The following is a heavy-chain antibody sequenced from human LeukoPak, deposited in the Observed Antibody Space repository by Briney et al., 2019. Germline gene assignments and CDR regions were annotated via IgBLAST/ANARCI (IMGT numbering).Heavy chain of an antibody. Sequence: SETLCLTCTVSGGSISSYYWSWIRQPPGKGLEWIGYIYYSGSTNYNPPLKSRVTISVDTSKNQFSLKLSSVTAADTAVYYCARDKGVTIKDWGQGTLVTVSS. CDR1: GGSISSYY. J-gene: IGHJ4*02. V-gene: IGHV4-59*01. D-gene: IGHD4-17*01. CDR2: IYYSGST. CDR3: ARDKGVTIKD.